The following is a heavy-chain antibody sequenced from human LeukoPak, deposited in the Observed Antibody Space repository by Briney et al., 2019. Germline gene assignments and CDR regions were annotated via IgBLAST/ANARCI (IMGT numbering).Heavy chain of an antibody. CDR2: INHSGST. J-gene: IGHJ6*03. Sequence: PSETLSLTCAVYGGSFSGYYWSWIRQPPGKGLEWNGEINHSGSTNYNPSLKSRVTISVDTSKNQFSLKLSSVTAADTAVYYCARRAPRFGRYMDVWGKGTTVTVSS. CDR1: GGSFSGYY. CDR3: ARRAPRFGRYMDV. D-gene: IGHD3-10*02. V-gene: IGHV4-34*01.